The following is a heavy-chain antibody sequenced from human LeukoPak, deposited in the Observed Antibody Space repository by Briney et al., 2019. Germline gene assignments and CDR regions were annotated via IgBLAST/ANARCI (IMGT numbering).Heavy chain of an antibody. J-gene: IGHJ6*02. CDR3: ARDLGPDCSSTRCYALDV. CDR2: ICTSGIT. D-gene: IGHD2-2*01. Sequence: SETLSLTCTVSGGSISSYFWSWIRQPAGKGLEWIGRICTSGITNYNPSLKSRVTMSVDTSKNQFSLKLSSVTAADTAVYYCARDLGPDCSSTRCYALDVWGQGTTVTVSS. V-gene: IGHV4-4*07. CDR1: GGSISSYF.